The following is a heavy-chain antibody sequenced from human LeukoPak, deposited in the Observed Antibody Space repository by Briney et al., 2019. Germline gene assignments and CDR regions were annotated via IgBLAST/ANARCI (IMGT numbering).Heavy chain of an antibody. CDR1: GFTFSRHA. J-gene: IGHJ4*02. CDR3: ARGALALKPSGSYSDY. Sequence: GGSLRLSCKASGFTFSRHAMNWVRQAPGKGLEWVSEVSVSGGSTYYADSVKGRFTISRENAKNSLYLQMNSLRAGDTAVYYCARGALALKPSGSYSDYWGQGTLVTVSS. CDR2: VSVSGGST. D-gene: IGHD1-26*01. V-gene: IGHV3-23*01.